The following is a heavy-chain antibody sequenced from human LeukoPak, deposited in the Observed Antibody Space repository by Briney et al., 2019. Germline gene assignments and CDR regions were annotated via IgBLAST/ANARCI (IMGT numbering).Heavy chain of an antibody. CDR2: IIPIFGTA. D-gene: IGHD4-17*01. V-gene: IGHV1-69*13. Sequence: ASVKASCKASGYTFTSHGISWVRQAPGQGLEWMGGIIPIFGTANYAQKFQGRVTITADESTSTAYMELSSLRSEDTAVYYCARPLWEPDYGDYHGLDPWGQGTLVTVSS. CDR1: GYTFTSHG. J-gene: IGHJ5*02. CDR3: ARPLWEPDYGDYHGLDP.